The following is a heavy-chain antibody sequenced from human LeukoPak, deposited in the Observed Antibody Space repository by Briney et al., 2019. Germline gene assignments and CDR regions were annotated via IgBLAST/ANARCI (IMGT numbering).Heavy chain of an antibody. CDR1: GYSISSGYY. Sequence: PSETLSLTCTVSGYSISSGYYWGWIRQPPGKGLEWIGSIYHSGSTYYNPSLKSRVTISVDTSKNQFSLKVTSVTAADTAVYYCARSHPILRYFDWLLPFDYWGQGTLVTVSS. CDR3: ARSHPILRYFDWLLPFDY. CDR2: IYHSGST. V-gene: IGHV4-38-2*02. D-gene: IGHD3-9*01. J-gene: IGHJ4*02.